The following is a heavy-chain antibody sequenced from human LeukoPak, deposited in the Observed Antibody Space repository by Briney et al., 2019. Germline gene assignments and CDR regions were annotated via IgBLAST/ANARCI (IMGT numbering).Heavy chain of an antibody. Sequence: SVKVPCKASGGIFSSYVISWVRQAPGQGLEWMGGIIPMFGTANYAQKFQDRVTITADKSTSTDYMELSSLRSEDTAVYYCASLNYYDTSGYFDYWGQGTLVTVSS. D-gene: IGHD3-22*01. V-gene: IGHV1-69*06. CDR2: IIPMFGTA. J-gene: IGHJ4*02. CDR3: ASLNYYDTSGYFDY. CDR1: GGIFSSYV.